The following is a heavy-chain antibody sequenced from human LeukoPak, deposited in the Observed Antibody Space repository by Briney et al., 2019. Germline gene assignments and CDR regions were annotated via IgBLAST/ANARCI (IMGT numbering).Heavy chain of an antibody. CDR1: GYTFTSYG. J-gene: IGHJ4*02. Sequence: GASVKVSCKASGYTFTSYGISWVRQAPGQGLEWMGWISAYNGNTNYAQKLQGRVTMTTDTSTSTAYMELRSLRSDDTAVYYCARARGATYYYDSSGYYFPDYWGQGTLVTVSS. D-gene: IGHD3-22*01. V-gene: IGHV1-18*01. CDR3: ARARGATYYYDSSGYYFPDY. CDR2: ISAYNGNT.